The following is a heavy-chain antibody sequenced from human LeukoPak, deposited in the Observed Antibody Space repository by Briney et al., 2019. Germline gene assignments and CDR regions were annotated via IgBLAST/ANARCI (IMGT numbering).Heavy chain of an antibody. V-gene: IGHV4-59*01. D-gene: IGHD3-16*01. Sequence: SETLSLTCTVSGGSISSYYWSWIRQPPGKGLEWIGYIYYSGSTNYNLSLKIRVTISVDTSKNQFSLKLSSVTAADTAVYYCARDRGWGHDYWGQGTLVTVSS. J-gene: IGHJ4*02. CDR3: ARDRGWGHDY. CDR2: IYYSGST. CDR1: GGSISSYY.